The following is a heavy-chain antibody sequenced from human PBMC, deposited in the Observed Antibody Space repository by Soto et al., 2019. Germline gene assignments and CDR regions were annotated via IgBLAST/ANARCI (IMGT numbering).Heavy chain of an antibody. Sequence: QVQLVQSGAEVKKPGASVKVSCKASGYTFTSYAITWVRQAPGQGLEWMGWISAYNGNTNYAQKLQGRVTMTTDTSTRTADMELRSLRSDDEAVYYCARELPPSDYWGQGTLVTVSS. CDR1: GYTFTSYA. D-gene: IGHD3-10*01. V-gene: IGHV1-18*01. CDR3: ARELPPSDY. CDR2: ISAYNGNT. J-gene: IGHJ4*02.